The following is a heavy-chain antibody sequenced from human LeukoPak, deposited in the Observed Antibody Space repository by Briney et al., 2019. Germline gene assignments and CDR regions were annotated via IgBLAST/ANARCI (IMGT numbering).Heavy chain of an antibody. J-gene: IGHJ4*02. D-gene: IGHD6-13*01. CDR3: ARDYPPASIAAAGTGSGY. V-gene: IGHV3-21*01. CDR2: ISSSSSYI. CDR1: GFTFSSYA. Sequence: PGGSLRLSCAASGFTFSSYAMSWVRQAPGKGLEWVSSISSSSSYIYYADSVKGRFTISRDNAKSSLYLQMNSLRAEDTAVYYCARDYPPASIAAAGTGSGYWGQGTLVTVSS.